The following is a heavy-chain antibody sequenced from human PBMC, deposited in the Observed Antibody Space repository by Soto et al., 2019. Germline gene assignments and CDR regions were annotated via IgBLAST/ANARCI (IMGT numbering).Heavy chain of an antibody. D-gene: IGHD3-3*01. CDR3: ARAPRSDDFWSGSLGMHFDY. CDR2: IDPSDSYT. Sequence: GESLKISCKGSGYSFTSYWVSWVRQMPGKGLEWMGRIDPSDSYTNYSPSFQGHVTISADKSISTAYLQWSSLKASDTAMYYCARAPRSDDFWSGSLGMHFDYWGQGTLVTVSS. J-gene: IGHJ4*02. V-gene: IGHV5-10-1*01. CDR1: GYSFTSYW.